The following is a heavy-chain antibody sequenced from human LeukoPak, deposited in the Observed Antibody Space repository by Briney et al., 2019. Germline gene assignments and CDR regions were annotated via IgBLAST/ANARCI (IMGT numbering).Heavy chain of an antibody. CDR2: IGTSSSTI. V-gene: IGHV3-48*02. Sequence: GGSQRLSCAASGFTFSTYGMNWVRQAPGKGLEWVSYIGTSSSTIYYADSVKGRFTISRDNAKNSLYLQMNSLRDEDTAVYYCARHDYGGNSGDYWGQGTLVTVSS. CDR3: ARHDYGGNSGDY. J-gene: IGHJ4*02. CDR1: GFTFSTYG. D-gene: IGHD4-23*01.